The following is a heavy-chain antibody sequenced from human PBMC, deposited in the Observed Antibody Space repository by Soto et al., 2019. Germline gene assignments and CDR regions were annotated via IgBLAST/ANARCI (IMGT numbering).Heavy chain of an antibody. CDR2: IYYSGST. D-gene: IGHD3-22*01. CDR1: GGSISSYY. V-gene: IGHV4-59*01. Sequence: PSETLSLTCTVSGGSISSYYWSWIRQPPGKGLEWIGYIYYSGSTNYNPSLKSRVTISVDTSKNQFSLKLSSVTAADTAVYYCARGARGLIVVPFDYWGQGTLVTVSS. CDR3: ARGARGLIVVPFDY. J-gene: IGHJ4*02.